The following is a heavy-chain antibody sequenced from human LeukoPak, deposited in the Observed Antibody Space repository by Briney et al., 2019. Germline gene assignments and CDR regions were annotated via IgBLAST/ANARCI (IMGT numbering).Heavy chain of an antibody. J-gene: IGHJ6*04. CDR3: TRGPDYYYYYGMDV. Sequence: GGSLRLPCTASGFTFGDYAMSWVRQAPGKGLEWVGFIRSKAYGGTTEYAASVKGRFTISRDDSKSIAYLQMNSLKTEDTAVYYCTRGPDYYYYYGMDVWGKGTTVTVSS. CDR2: IRSKAYGGTT. CDR1: GFTFGDYA. V-gene: IGHV3-49*04.